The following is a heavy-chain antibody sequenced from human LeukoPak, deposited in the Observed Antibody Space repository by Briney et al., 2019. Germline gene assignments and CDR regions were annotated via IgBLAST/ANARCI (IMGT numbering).Heavy chain of an antibody. CDR3: ARESGVECSSTSCYPFDY. CDR2: IRYDGSNK. V-gene: IGHV3-30*02. J-gene: IGHJ4*02. Sequence: GGSLRLSCAASGFTFSSYGMHWVRQAPGKGLEWVAFIRYDGSNKYYADSVKGRFTISRDNSKNTLYLQMNSLRAEDTAVYYCARESGVECSSTSCYPFDYWGQGTLVTVSS. CDR1: GFTFSSYG. D-gene: IGHD2-2*01.